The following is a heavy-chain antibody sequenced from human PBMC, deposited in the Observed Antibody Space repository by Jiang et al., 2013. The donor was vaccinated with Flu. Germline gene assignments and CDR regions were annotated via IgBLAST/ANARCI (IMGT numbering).Heavy chain of an antibody. J-gene: IGHJ3*02. D-gene: IGHD3-3*01. V-gene: IGHV1-8*01. Sequence: SGAEVKKPGASVKVSCKASGYTFTSYDINWVRQATGQGLEWMGWMDPNSGNTGYAQKFQGRVTMTRNTSISTAYMELSSLRSEDTAVYYCARRSGTIFGGKDAFDIWGQGTMVTVSS. CDR3: ARRSGTIFGGKDAFDI. CDR1: GYTFTSYD. CDR2: MDPNSGNT.